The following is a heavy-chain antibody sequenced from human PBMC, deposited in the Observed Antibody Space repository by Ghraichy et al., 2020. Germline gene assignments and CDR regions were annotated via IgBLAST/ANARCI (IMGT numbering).Heavy chain of an antibody. CDR2: VYWDDDK. Sequence: SGPTLVKPTQTLTLTCTFSGFSLSTSGVGVGWIRQPPGKALAWLALVYWDDDKRYSPSLKSRLTITKDTSKNQVVLTMTDMDPVDTGTYYCVHRGVRDRGTPNWFDPWGQGTLVTVSS. CDR3: VHRGVRDRGTPNWFDP. D-gene: IGHD3-10*01. V-gene: IGHV2-5*02. J-gene: IGHJ5*02. CDR1: GFSLSTSGVG.